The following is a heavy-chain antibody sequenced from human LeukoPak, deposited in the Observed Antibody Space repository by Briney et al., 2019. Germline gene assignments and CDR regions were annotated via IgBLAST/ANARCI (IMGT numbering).Heavy chain of an antibody. CDR2: INHSGST. J-gene: IGHJ6*03. CDR3: ARGALSQSYYYYMDV. V-gene: IGHV4-34*01. Sequence: SETLSLTSAVYGGSFSGYYWSWIRQPPGKGLEWIEEINHSGSTNYNPSLKSRVTISVDTSKNQFSLKLSSVTAADTAVYYCARGALSQSYYYYMDVWGKGTTVTVSS. D-gene: IGHD3-9*01. CDR1: GGSFSGYY.